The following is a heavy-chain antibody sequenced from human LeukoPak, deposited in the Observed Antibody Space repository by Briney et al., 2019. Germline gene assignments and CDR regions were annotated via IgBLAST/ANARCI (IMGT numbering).Heavy chain of an antibody. Sequence: AASVTVSCKASVGTFSSYSISWVRQPPRQGLEWMGRITPIFGIANYAQKFQGRVTITADKSTSTAYMELSSLRSEDTAVYYCALSGDYYDSSGVQHWGQGSLVTVSS. J-gene: IGHJ1*01. CDR1: VGTFSSYS. V-gene: IGHV1-69*02. CDR2: ITPIFGIA. CDR3: ALSGDYYDSSGVQH. D-gene: IGHD3-22*01.